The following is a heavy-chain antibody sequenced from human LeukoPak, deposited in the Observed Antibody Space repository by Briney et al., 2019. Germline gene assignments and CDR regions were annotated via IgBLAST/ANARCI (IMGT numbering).Heavy chain of an antibody. CDR1: GYTFTGYY. CDR3: ARGHDDYGSGSYYNAMVDY. D-gene: IGHD3-10*01. J-gene: IGHJ4*02. Sequence: ASVKVSCKASGYTFTGYYMHWVRQAPGQGLEWMGLINPNSGGTNYAQKFQGRVTMTRDTSISTAYMELSRLRSDDTAVYYCARGHDDYGSGSYYNAMVDYWGQGTLVTVSS. CDR2: INPNSGGT. V-gene: IGHV1-2*02.